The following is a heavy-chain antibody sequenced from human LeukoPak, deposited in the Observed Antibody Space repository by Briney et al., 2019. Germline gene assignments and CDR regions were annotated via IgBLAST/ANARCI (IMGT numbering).Heavy chain of an antibody. D-gene: IGHD4-11*01. CDR1: GFTFSNAW. V-gene: IGHV3-15*01. J-gene: IGHJ4*02. CDR2: IKSKSDGGTT. CDR3: TPDMTTVTLFDY. Sequence: GGSLRLSCAASGFTFSNAWMSWVRQAPGKGLEWVGRIKSKSDGGTTDYAAPVKGRFTISRDDSKNTLYLQMNSLKTEDTAVYYCTPDMTTVTLFDYWGQGTLVTVSS.